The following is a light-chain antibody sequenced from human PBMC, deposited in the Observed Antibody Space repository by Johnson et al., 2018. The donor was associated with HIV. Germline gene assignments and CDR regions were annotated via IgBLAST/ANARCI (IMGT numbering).Light chain of an antibody. CDR3: GTWDSSLRL. Sequence: QSVLTQPPSVSAAPGQKVTISCSGSSSNIGNNYVSWYQQLPGTAPKLLIYDNNKRPSGIPDRFSGSKSGTSATLGITGLQTGDEADYYCGTWDSSLRLFGTGTKVHVL. CDR1: SSNIGNNY. V-gene: IGLV1-51*01. J-gene: IGLJ1*01. CDR2: DNN.